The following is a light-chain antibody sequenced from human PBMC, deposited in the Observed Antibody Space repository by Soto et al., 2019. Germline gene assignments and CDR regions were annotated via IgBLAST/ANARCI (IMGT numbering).Light chain of an antibody. V-gene: IGLV2-14*01. Sequence: QSVLAQPASVSGSPGQSITGACTGTYSDIGTYDSVSWYQHHPGRAPKLLIFGVNRRPSGISYRFSASKSGNTASLTISGLQAEDEADYYCTSYTRDTTYVLGTGTKV. CDR3: TSYTRDTTYV. J-gene: IGLJ1*01. CDR1: YSDIGTYDS. CDR2: GVN.